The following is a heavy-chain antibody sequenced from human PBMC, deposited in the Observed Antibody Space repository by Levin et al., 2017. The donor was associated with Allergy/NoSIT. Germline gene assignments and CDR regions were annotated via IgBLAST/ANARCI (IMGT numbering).Heavy chain of an antibody. CDR3: AKGPRTGMDV. CDR2: ISYDGSNK. D-gene: IGHD1-14*01. CDR1: GFTFSSYG. Sequence: GESLKISCAASGFTFSSYGMHWVRQAPGKGLEWVAVISYDGSNKYYADSVKGRFTISRDNSKNTLYLQMNSLRAEDTAVYYCAKGPRTGMDVWGQGTTVTVSS. V-gene: IGHV3-30*18. J-gene: IGHJ6*02.